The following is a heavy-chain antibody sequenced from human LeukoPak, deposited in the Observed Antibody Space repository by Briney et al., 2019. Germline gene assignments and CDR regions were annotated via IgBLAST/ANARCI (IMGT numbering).Heavy chain of an antibody. D-gene: IGHD2-2*02. J-gene: IGHJ4*02. V-gene: IGHV4-39*07. CDR2: MYYSGST. CDR1: GGSISSSGYY. Sequence: SETLSLTCTVSGGSISSSGYYWGWIRQPPGKGLEWIGSMYYSGSTYYNPSLKSRVTISVDTSKNQFSLKLSSVTAADTAVYYCARARQYRGVDYWGQGTLVTVSS. CDR3: ARARQYRGVDY.